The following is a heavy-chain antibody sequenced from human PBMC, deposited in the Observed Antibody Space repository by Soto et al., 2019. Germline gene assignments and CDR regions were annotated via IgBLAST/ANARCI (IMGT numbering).Heavy chain of an antibody. CDR1: GYSFTSYW. Sequence: PGESLKISCKGSGYSFTSYWIGWVRQMPGKGLEWMGIIYPGDSDTRYSPSFQGQVTISADKSISTAYLQWSSLKASDTAMYYCARDVHWGKIGGAFDIWGQGTMVTVSS. CDR2: IYPGDSDT. D-gene: IGHD7-27*01. J-gene: IGHJ3*02. CDR3: ARDVHWGKIGGAFDI. V-gene: IGHV5-51*01.